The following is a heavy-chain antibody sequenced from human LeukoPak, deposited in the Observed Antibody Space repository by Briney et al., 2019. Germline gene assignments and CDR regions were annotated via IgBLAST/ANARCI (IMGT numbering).Heavy chain of an antibody. V-gene: IGHV1-8*01. J-gene: IGHJ6*02. D-gene: IGHD2-2*01. CDR2: MNPNSGNT. CDR1: GYTFTSYD. Sequence: GASVKVSYKASGYTFTSYDINWVRQATGQGLEWMGWMNPNSGNTGYAQKFQGRVTMTSNTSISTAYMELSSLRSEDTAVYYCAVICSSTSCYYYYGMDVWGQGTTVTVSS. CDR3: AVICSSTSCYYYYGMDV.